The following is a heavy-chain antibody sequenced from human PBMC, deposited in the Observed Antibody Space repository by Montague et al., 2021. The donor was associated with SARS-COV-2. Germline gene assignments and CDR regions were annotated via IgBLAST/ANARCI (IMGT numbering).Heavy chain of an antibody. CDR1: GGSISSYY. D-gene: IGHD6-19*01. CDR3: ARGSGWMGNAFDI. CDR2: IYYSGST. J-gene: IGHJ3*02. Sequence: SETLSLTCTVSGGSISSYYWCWIRQPPEQGLEWIGYIYYSGSTNYNPSLKSRVTISVDTSKNQFSLKLSSVTAADTAAYYCARGSGWMGNAFDIWGQGKMDTVAS. V-gene: IGHV4-59*01.